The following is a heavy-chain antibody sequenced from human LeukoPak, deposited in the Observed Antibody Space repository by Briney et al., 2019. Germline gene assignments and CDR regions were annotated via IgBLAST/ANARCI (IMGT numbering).Heavy chain of an antibody. J-gene: IGHJ4*02. CDR1: GFTFSSYS. CDR2: ISSSSSYI. D-gene: IGHD3-10*01. Sequence: GGSLRLSCAASGFTFSSYSMNWVRQAPGKGLEWVSSISSSSSYIYYADSVKGRFTISRDNAKNSLCLQMNSLRAEDTAVYYCALGESTRPFDYWGQGTLVTVSS. V-gene: IGHV3-21*01. CDR3: ALGESTRPFDY.